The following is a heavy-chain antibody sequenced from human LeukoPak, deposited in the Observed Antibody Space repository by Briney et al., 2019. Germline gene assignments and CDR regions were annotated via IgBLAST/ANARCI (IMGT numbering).Heavy chain of an antibody. CDR1: GFTFSSYA. J-gene: IGHJ4*02. D-gene: IGHD2-2*01. CDR3: AKDRAAALRQFDY. V-gene: IGHV3-23*01. CDR2: FSGSGGST. Sequence: GGSLRLSCAASGFTFSSYAMSWVRQAPGKGLEWVSAFSGSGGSTYYADSVKGRFTISRDNSKNTLYLQMNSLRAEDTAVYYCAKDRAAALRQFDYWGQGTLVTVSS.